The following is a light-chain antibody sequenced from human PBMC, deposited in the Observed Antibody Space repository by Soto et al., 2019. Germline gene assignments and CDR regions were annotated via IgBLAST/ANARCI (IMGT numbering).Light chain of an antibody. Sequence: DIPMTPSPSSLFASVGYRVTITCQATQDINIYLNWYQQKPGKAPNLLIYDASNLEIGVPSRFSGSGSGTHFTFTISSLQTEDIGTYYCQQYDILPITFGRGTRLEI. CDR1: QDINIY. CDR2: DAS. J-gene: IGKJ5*01. V-gene: IGKV1-33*01. CDR3: QQYDILPIT.